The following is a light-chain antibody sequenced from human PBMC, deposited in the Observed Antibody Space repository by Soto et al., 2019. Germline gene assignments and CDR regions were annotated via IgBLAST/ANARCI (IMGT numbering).Light chain of an antibody. CDR1: SSNIGSNY. Sequence: QPVLTQPPSASGTPGQRVTISCSGGSSNIGSNYAYWYRQLPETAPKLVIYANSQRPSGVPDRFSGSKSGTAASLAISGLRSEDEAEYYCATWDDSLGGVLFGGGTQLTVL. J-gene: IGLJ2*01. CDR3: ATWDDSLGGVL. CDR2: ANS. V-gene: IGLV1-47*01.